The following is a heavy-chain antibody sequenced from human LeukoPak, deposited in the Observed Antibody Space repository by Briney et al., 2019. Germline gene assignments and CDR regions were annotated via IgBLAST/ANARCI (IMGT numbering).Heavy chain of an antibody. J-gene: IGHJ6*02. CDR2: ISSSSSYI. CDR3: ARPYCSSTSCYGADYYYGMDV. CDR1: GFTFSSYS. Sequence: GGSLRLSCAASGFTFSSYSMNWVRQAPGKGLEWVSSISSSSSYIYYADSVKGRFTISRDNAKNSLHLQMNSLRAEDTAVYYCARPYCSSTSCYGADYYYGMDVWGQGTTVTVSS. D-gene: IGHD2-2*01. V-gene: IGHV3-21*01.